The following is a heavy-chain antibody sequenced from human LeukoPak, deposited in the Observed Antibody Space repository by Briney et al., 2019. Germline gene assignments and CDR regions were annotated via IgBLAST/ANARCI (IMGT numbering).Heavy chain of an antibody. CDR3: ARSRIPAPGPTH. Sequence: SETLSLTCAVYSGSFSGYSWNWIRQPPGKGLEWIGEINHSGSTNYNPSLKSRVTISVDPSKNQFSLKLTSVTAADTAVYYCARSRIPAPGPTHWGQGTLVTVSS. V-gene: IGHV4-34*01. D-gene: IGHD6-13*01. CDR2: INHSGST. J-gene: IGHJ4*02. CDR1: SGSFSGYS.